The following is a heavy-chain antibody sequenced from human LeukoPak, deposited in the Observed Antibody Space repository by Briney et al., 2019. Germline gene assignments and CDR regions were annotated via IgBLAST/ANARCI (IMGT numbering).Heavy chain of an antibody. D-gene: IGHD4-23*01. CDR1: GFTFSSYA. Sequence: GGSLRLSCAASGFTFSSYAMHWVRQAPGKGLEWVAVIWYDGSNKYYADSVKGRFTISRDNSKNTLYLQMNSLRAEDTAVYYCARDPELRWGFYFDYWGQGTLVTVSS. CDR2: IWYDGSNK. V-gene: IGHV3-33*08. J-gene: IGHJ4*02. CDR3: ARDPELRWGFYFDY.